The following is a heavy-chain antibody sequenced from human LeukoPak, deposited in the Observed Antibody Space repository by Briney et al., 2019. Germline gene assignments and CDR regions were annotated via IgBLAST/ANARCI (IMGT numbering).Heavy chain of an antibody. V-gene: IGHV3-20*04. Sequence: GGSLRLSCAASGFTFDDYGMNWVRQAPGKGLEWVSGINWNGGSTGYADSVKGRFTISRDNAKNSLYLQMNSLRAEDTAVYYCAKGGYYYDSSGYYPYWGQGTLVTVSS. J-gene: IGHJ4*02. CDR2: INWNGGST. CDR3: AKGGYYYDSSGYYPY. D-gene: IGHD3-22*01. CDR1: GFTFDDYG.